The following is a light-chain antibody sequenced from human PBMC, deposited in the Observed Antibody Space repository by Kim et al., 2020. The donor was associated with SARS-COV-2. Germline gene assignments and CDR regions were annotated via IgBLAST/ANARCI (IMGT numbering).Light chain of an antibody. V-gene: IGKV1D-13*01. J-gene: IGKJ5*01. CDR2: DAS. CDR1: QGISST. Sequence: AVQLTQSPSSLSASVGDRVTITCRASQGISSTLAWYQQKPGKAPELLIYDASNLKSGVPLRFSGSGSGTDFTLTISSLQPEDFATYYCQQFNNHPITFGQGTRLEIK. CDR3: QQFNNHPIT.